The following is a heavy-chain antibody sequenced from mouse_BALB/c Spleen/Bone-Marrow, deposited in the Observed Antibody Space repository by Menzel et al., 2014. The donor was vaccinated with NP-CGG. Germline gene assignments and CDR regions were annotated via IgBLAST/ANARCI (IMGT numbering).Heavy chain of an antibody. CDR3: ARWEYYAMDH. V-gene: IGHV14-3*02. J-gene: IGHJ4*01. CDR2: IDPANGNT. D-gene: IGHD4-1*01. CDR1: GFNIKDTY. Sequence: DVHLVESGAELVKPGASVKLSCTASGFNIKDTYMHWVKQRPEQGLEWIGRIDPANGNTKYDPKFQGKATITADTSSNTAYLQLSSLTSEDTAVYYCARWEYYAMDHWGQGTSVTVSS.